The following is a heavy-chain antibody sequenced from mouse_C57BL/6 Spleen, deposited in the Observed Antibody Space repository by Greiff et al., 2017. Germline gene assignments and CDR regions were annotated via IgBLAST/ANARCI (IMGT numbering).Heavy chain of an antibody. CDR3: ARSYDYDGYAMDY. CDR1: GYTFTDYY. D-gene: IGHD2-4*01. J-gene: IGHJ4*01. Sequence: VQLQQSGPVLVKPGASVKMSCKASGYTFTDYYMNWVKQSHGKSLEWIGVINPYNGGTSYNQKFKGKATLTVDKSSSTAYMELNSLTSEDSAVYYCARSYDYDGYAMDYWGQGTSVTVSS. CDR2: INPYNGGT. V-gene: IGHV1-19*01.